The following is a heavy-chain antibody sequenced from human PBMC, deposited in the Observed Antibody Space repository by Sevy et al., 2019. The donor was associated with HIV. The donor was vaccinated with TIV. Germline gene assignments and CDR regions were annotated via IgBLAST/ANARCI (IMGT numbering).Heavy chain of an antibody. Sequence: ASVKVSCKASGYTFISYAINWVRQAPGQGLEWMGWISAYNGNTNYAQKLQGRVTMTTDTSSSTAYMELRSLRSDDTAVYYWARSYGSGNYYGYWGQGTLVTVSS. J-gene: IGHJ4*02. V-gene: IGHV1-18*01. CDR3: ARSYGSGNYYGY. CDR1: GYTFISYA. D-gene: IGHD3-10*01. CDR2: ISAYNGNT.